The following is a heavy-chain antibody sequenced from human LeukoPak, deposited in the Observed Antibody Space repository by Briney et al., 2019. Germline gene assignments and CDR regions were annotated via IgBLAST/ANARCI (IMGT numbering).Heavy chain of an antibody. CDR1: GLAFSSYA. V-gene: IGHV3-23*01. Sequence: PGGSLRLSCAACGLAFSSYAMNWVRQAPGKGLEWVSSISGSGGRTYYADSVKGRFTISRDNSKNTLYLQMNSPRAEDTAGYYCVKGHIDGEGYYYFDYWGQGTLVTVSS. J-gene: IGHJ4*02. CDR3: VKGHIDGEGYYYFDY. D-gene: IGHD3-22*01. CDR2: ISGSGGRT.